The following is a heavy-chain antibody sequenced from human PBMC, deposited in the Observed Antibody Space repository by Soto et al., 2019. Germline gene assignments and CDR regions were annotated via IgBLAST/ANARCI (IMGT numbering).Heavy chain of an antibody. Sequence: SETLSLTCAVSGGSISSSNWWSWVRQPPGKGLEWIGEIYHSGSTNYNPSLKSRVTISVDKSKNQFSLKLSSVTAADTAVYYCAMIQGYYYYGMDVWGQGTTVTVSS. D-gene: IGHD2-21*01. J-gene: IGHJ6*02. CDR3: AMIQGYYYYGMDV. CDR2: IYHSGST. V-gene: IGHV4-4*02. CDR1: GGSISSSNW.